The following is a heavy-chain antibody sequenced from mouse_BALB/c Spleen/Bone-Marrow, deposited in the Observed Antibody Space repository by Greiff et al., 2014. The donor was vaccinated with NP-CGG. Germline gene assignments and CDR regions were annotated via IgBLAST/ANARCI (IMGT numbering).Heavy chain of an antibody. D-gene: IGHD2-1*01. CDR1: GFTFTDYY. Sequence: EVQLEESGRGLVKPGGSLRLSCATSGFTFTDYYMSWVRQPQGKALEWLGFIRTKAKGNRTDYSASVNGRFTRCRDKIQSIIYLQINNMRAENNATEYYARDNGNYEEDYFDYWGQGTSVTVSS. CDR3: ARDNGNYEEDYFDY. V-gene: IGHV7-3*02. CDR2: IRTKAKGNRT. J-gene: IGHJ4*01.